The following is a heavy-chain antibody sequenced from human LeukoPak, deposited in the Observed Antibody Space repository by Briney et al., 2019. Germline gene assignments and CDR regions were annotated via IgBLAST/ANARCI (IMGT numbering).Heavy chain of an antibody. CDR1: GFTFSNHE. J-gene: IGHJ5*02. Sequence: GGSLRLSCAATGFTFSNHEMNWVRQAPGKGLEWISYISDSGSTIYYSDSVKGRFTISRDNAKNSLYLQMNSLRAEDTAVYYCARDWTGWSFDPWGQGTLVTVSS. D-gene: IGHD3/OR15-3a*01. CDR3: ARDWTGWSFDP. V-gene: IGHV3-48*03. CDR2: ISDSGSTI.